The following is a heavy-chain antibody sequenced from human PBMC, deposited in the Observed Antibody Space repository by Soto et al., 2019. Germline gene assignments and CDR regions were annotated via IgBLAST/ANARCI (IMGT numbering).Heavy chain of an antibody. CDR3: ARTYGSGDYFLPFEY. Sequence: QVQLLQSGAEVKKPGASVKVSCKASGYMFNTYGITWVRQAPGQGLEWMGWISVYNGNIDYAQKFEGRVTMTIDTSTSTAYKELKSLPSDDTAVYYCARTYGSGDYFLPFEYWGQGTPVSVSS. D-gene: IGHD3-10*01. V-gene: IGHV1-18*01. J-gene: IGHJ4*02. CDR1: GYMFNTYG. CDR2: ISVYNGNI.